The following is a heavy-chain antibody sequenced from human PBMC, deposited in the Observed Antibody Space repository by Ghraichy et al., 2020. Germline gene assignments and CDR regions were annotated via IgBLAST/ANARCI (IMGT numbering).Heavy chain of an antibody. CDR3: TTDRKV. Sequence: GESLNISCAASGFTFRNAWMSWVRQAPGKGLEWVGRIKSKTDAGTIDYAAPVKGRFTISRDDSNNTLYLQMNSLKTEDTALYYCTTDRKVWGQGTLVTVSS. V-gene: IGHV3-15*01. CDR2: IKSKTDAGTI. J-gene: IGHJ4*02. CDR1: GFTFRNAW.